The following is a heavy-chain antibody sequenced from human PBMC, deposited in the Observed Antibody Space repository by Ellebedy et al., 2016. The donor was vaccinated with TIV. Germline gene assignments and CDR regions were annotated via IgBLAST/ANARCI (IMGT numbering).Heavy chain of an antibody. V-gene: IGHV1-46*01. CDR1: GYTFTSYY. D-gene: IGHD1-26*01. CDR2: INPSGGST. Sequence: ASVKVSXXASGYTFTSYYMHWVRQAPGQGLEWMGIINPSGGSTSYAQKFQGRVTMTRDTSTSTVYMELSSLRSEDTAVYYCARGGWEPYPAYYFDYWGQGTLVTVSS. J-gene: IGHJ4*02. CDR3: ARGGWEPYPAYYFDY.